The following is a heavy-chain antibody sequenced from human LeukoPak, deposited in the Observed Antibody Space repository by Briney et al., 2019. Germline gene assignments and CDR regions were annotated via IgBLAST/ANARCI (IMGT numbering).Heavy chain of an antibody. J-gene: IGHJ4*02. CDR3: ATYYDSSAFVY. D-gene: IGHD3-22*01. CDR1: GFTFSSYA. Sequence: GGSLRLSCVASGFTFSSYAVSWVRQAPGKGLEWVAFIRYDGSNAYYADSVKGRFTISRDNSNNTLYLQMESLRAADTAVYYCATYYDSSAFVYWGQGTLVTVSS. V-gene: IGHV3-30*02. CDR2: IRYDGSNA.